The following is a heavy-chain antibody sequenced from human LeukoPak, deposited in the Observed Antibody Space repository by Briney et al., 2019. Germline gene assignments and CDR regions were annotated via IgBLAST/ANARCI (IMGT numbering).Heavy chain of an antibody. CDR2: IYYSGST. D-gene: IGHD6-6*01. J-gene: IGHJ4*02. CDR3: ARLSIAAREIDY. CDR1: GGSISSSSYY. V-gene: IGHV4-39*01. Sequence: SETLSLTCTVSGGSISSSSYYWGWIRQPPGKGLEWIGSIYYSGSTYYNPSLKSRATISVDTSKNQFSLKLSSVTAADTAVYYCARLSIAAREIDYWGQGTLVTVSS.